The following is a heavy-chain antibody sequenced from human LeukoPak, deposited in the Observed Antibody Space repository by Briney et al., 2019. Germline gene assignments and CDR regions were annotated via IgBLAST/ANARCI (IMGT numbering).Heavy chain of an antibody. CDR3: ARIGSYYDSSGHIDY. V-gene: IGHV3-30*04. CDR2: ISYGGSNK. CDR1: GFTFSSYA. Sequence: PAGSLRFSCAASGFTFSSYAMHRVRQAPGKGLEWVADISYGGSNKYYADSVKGRFTISRDNSKNTLYLQMNSLRAEDTAVYYCARIGSYYDSSGHIDYWGQGTLVSVSS. D-gene: IGHD3-22*01. J-gene: IGHJ4*02.